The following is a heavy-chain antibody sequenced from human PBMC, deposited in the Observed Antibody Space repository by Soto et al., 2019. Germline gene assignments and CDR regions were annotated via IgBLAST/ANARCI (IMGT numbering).Heavy chain of an antibody. V-gene: IGHV5-51*01. CDR2: IYPDDSDT. Sequence: PGESLKISCKGSGYTFSSYWIAWVRQMPGKGLEGMGIIYPDDSDTRYRPSFQGQVTMSVDKSINTAYLQWSSLKASDSGIYYCVTVSARPDTWGQGTLVTVSS. CDR1: GYTFSSYW. D-gene: IGHD6-6*01. J-gene: IGHJ5*02. CDR3: VTVSARPDT.